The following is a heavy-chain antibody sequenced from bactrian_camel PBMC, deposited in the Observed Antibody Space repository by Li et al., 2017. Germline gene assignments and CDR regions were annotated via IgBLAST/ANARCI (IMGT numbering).Heavy chain of an antibody. D-gene: IGHD3*01. V-gene: IGHV3S1*01. CDR3: AAGWSFGVGTLLRRHYNY. Sequence: VESGGGSVQVGGSLKLSCVVSEYPYMRRCLGWFRQAPGKEREGVAAIMILGATTYYADSVKGRFTISQDNAKNMVYLEVNSLKAEDTAMYYCAAGWSFGVGTLLRRHYNYWGQGTQVTVS. CDR1: EYPYMRRC. J-gene: IGHJ4*01. CDR2: IMILGATT.